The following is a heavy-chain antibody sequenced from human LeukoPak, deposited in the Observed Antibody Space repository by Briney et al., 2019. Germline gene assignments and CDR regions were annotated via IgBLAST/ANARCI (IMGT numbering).Heavy chain of an antibody. CDR2: INPNNGGT. Sequence: ASVKVSCKASGYTFTGYYMHWVRQAPGQGLEWIGWINPNNGGTNYAQKFQGRVTMTRDTSISTAYMELSRLRSDDTAVYYCAKDNSSSWYSTEYYYYYMDVWGKGTTVTVSS. CDR3: AKDNSSSWYSTEYYYYYMDV. J-gene: IGHJ6*03. V-gene: IGHV1-2*02. CDR1: GYTFTGYY. D-gene: IGHD6-13*01.